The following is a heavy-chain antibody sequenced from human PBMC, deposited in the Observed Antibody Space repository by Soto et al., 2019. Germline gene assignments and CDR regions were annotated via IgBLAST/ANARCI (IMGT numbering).Heavy chain of an antibody. V-gene: IGHV1-3*01. CDR3: ARVPSWGNSGNFYIQHYDS. CDR1: GYSFTTYA. J-gene: IGHJ4*02. D-gene: IGHD3-10*01. Sequence: GVSVKVSRKSSGYSFTTYAIHWVRQAPGQRLQWMGWINAGSGNTKYSQDFQGRVTFTRDTAATTTFMELSSLGSEDAAVYYCARVPSWGNSGNFYIQHYDSWGQGTLVTVSS. CDR2: INAGSGNT.